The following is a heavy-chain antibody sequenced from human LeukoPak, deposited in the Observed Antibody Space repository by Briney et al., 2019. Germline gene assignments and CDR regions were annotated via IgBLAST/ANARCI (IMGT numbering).Heavy chain of an antibody. V-gene: IGHV4-31*03. CDR1: GGSLSSGGYY. Sequence: SQTLSLTCTVSGGSLSSGGYYWSWIRQHPGKGLEWIGYIYYSGSTYYNPSLKSRVTISVDTSKNQFSLKLSSVTAADTAVYYCARDSPGMDYYGSGSSYGMDVWGQGTTVTVSS. D-gene: IGHD3-10*01. J-gene: IGHJ6*02. CDR2: IYYSGST. CDR3: ARDSPGMDYYGSGSSYGMDV.